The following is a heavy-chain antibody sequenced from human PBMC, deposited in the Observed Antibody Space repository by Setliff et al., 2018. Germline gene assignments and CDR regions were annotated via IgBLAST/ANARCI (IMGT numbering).Heavy chain of an antibody. CDR1: GFIFSDHY. V-gene: IGHV3-72*01. D-gene: IGHD1-1*01. J-gene: IGHJ4*02. CDR3: STKGVPGT. Sequence: GGSLRLSCAASGFIFSDHYMDWVRQAPGKGLEWVGRTRNKGNNYATEYAASVKGRFTISRDDSKNSMYLQMNSLKTEDTAVYYCSTKGVPGTGGQGTRVTVSS. CDR2: TRNKGNNYAT.